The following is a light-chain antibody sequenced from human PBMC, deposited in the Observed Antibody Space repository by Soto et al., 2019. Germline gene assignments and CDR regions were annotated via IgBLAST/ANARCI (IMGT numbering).Light chain of an antibody. CDR3: CSYAGIE. V-gene: IGLV2-11*01. CDR1: SSDVGGYNY. J-gene: IGLJ2*01. CDR2: DVS. Sequence: QSALTQPRSVSGSPGQSVTISCTGTSSDVGGYNYVSWYQQHPGKAPKLMIYDVSKRPSGVPDRFSGSKSDNTASLTISGLQAEDEADYYCCSYAGIEFGGGTKVTVL.